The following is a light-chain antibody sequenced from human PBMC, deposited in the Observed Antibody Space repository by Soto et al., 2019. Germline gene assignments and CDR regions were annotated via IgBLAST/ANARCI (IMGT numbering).Light chain of an antibody. V-gene: IGKV3-15*01. CDR1: QSVSSN. J-gene: IGKJ4*01. Sequence: EIVMTQSPATLSVSPGERATLSCRASQSVSSNLAWYQQKPGQAPRLLIYGASTRATGIPARFSGSGSGPEFTVTISSLQSEDFAVYYCQQYNNWPLTFGGGTKVEIK. CDR3: QQYNNWPLT. CDR2: GAS.